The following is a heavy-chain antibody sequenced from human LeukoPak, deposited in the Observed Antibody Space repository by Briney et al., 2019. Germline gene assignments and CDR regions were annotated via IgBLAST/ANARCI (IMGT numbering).Heavy chain of an antibody. J-gene: IGHJ4*02. CDR1: GYTFTGYY. D-gene: IGHD6-6*01. V-gene: IGHV1-2*06. CDR2: INPNSGGT. Sequence: EASVTVSCKASGYTFTGYYMRWVRQAPGQGLEWMGRINPNSGGTNYAQKFQGRVTMTRDTSISTAYMELSRLRSDDTAVYYCARGPYSSSEGDYWGQGTLVTVSS. CDR3: ARGPYSSSEGDY.